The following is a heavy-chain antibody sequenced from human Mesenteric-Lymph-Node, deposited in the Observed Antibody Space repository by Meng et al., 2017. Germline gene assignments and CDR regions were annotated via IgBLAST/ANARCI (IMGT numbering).Heavy chain of an antibody. CDR3: AREGPRYNWNYHYYYYGMDV. D-gene: IGHD1-7*01. J-gene: IGHJ6*02. V-gene: IGHV4-34*01. CDR2: INHSGST. CDR1: GGSFSGYY. Sequence: SETLSLTCAVYGGSFSGYYWSWIRQPPGKGLEWIGEINHSGSTSYNPSLKSRVTISVDTSKNQFSLKLNSMTAADTAVYYCAREGPRYNWNYHYYYYGMDVWGQGTTVTVSS.